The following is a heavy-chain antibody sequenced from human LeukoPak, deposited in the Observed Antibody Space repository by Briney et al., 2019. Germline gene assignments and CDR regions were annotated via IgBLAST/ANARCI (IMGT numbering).Heavy chain of an antibody. J-gene: IGHJ5*02. CDR1: GGSISSHY. V-gene: IGHV4-59*11. Sequence: KASETLSLTCTVSGGSISSHYWSWIRQPPGKGLEWIGYIYYSGSTNYNPSLKSRVTISVDTSKNQVSLKVKLVTAADTAVYYCARDSSGWGTNWFDPWGQGTLVTVSS. CDR3: ARDSSGWGTNWFDP. D-gene: IGHD6-19*01. CDR2: IYYSGST.